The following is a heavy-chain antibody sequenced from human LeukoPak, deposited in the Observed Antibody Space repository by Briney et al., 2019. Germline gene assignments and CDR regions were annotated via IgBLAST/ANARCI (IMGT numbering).Heavy chain of an antibody. CDR2: ISSSSSYT. V-gene: IGHV3-11*03. Sequence: PGGSLRLSCVVSGIPFSDYYMNWIRKAPGKGLEWISYISSSSSYTDYADSVKGRFTISRGNAKSALYLQMHSLRLEDTAVYYCAAGTAADFWGQGILVTVSS. CDR1: GIPFSDYY. CDR3: AAGTAADF. D-gene: IGHD6-13*01. J-gene: IGHJ4*02.